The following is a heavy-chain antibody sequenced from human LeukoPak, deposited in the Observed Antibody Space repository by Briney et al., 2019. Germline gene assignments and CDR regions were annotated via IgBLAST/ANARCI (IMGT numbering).Heavy chain of an antibody. CDR3: AREYCSGGSCYSGPYFDY. V-gene: IGHV3-33*01. CDR2: IWYDGSNK. CDR1: GFTFSSYG. J-gene: IGHJ4*02. Sequence: GGSLRLSCAAPGFTFSSYGMHWVRQAPGKGLEWVAVIWYDGSNKYYADYVKGRFTISRDNSKNTLYLQMNSLRAEDTAVYYCAREYCSGGSCYSGPYFDYWGQGTLVTVSS. D-gene: IGHD2-15*01.